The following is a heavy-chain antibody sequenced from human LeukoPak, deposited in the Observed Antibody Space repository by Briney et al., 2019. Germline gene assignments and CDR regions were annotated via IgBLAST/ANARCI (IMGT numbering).Heavy chain of an antibody. Sequence: SETLSLTCTVSGGSISSYYWSWIRQPPGKGLEWIGYIYYSGSTNYNPSLKSRVTISVDTSKNQFSLELSSVTAADTAVYYCARGDPSGYFDYWGQGTLVTVSS. V-gene: IGHV4-59*01. D-gene: IGHD3-10*01. CDR2: IYYSGST. CDR1: GGSISSYY. CDR3: ARGDPSGYFDY. J-gene: IGHJ4*02.